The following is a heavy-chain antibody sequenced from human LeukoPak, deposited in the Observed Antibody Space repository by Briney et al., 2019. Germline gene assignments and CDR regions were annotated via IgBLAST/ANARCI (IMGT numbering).Heavy chain of an antibody. Sequence: PGGSLRLSCAASGFTFSSYSMNWVRQAPGKGLEWVGFIRSKAYGGTTEYAASVKGRFTISRDDSKSIAYLQMNSLKTEDTAVYYCNIDRADYGDDYWGQGTLVTVSS. J-gene: IGHJ4*02. CDR3: NIDRADYGDDY. V-gene: IGHV3-49*04. CDR2: IRSKAYGGTT. D-gene: IGHD4-17*01. CDR1: GFTFSSYS.